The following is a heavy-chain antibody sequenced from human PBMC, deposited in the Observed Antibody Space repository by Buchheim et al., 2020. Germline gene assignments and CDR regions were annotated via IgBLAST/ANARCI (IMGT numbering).Heavy chain of an antibody. Sequence: EVQLVESGGGLVQPGGSLRLSCAASGFTFSSYWMSWVRQAPGKGLEWVANIKQDGSEKYYVDSVKGRFNISRYNAKNYLYMQMNSLRAEDTAVYYCAREGVRRGYDSSGFDYWGQGTL. V-gene: IGHV3-7*01. CDR1: GFTFSSYW. J-gene: IGHJ4*02. D-gene: IGHD3-22*01. CDR3: AREGVRRGYDSSGFDY. CDR2: IKQDGSEK.